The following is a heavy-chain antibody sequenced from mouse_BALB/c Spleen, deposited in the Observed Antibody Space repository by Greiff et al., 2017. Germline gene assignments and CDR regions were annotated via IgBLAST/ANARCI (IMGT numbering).Heavy chain of an antibody. CDR3: AREGYGSSSYYFDY. D-gene: IGHD1-1*01. CDR2: ISDGGSYT. V-gene: IGHV5-4*02. J-gene: IGHJ2*01. Sequence: DVMLVESGGGLVKPGGSLKLSCAASGFTFSDYYMYWVRQTPEKRLEWVATISDGGSYTYYPDSVKGRFTISRDNAKNNLYLQMSSLKSEDTAMYYCAREGYGSSSYYFDYWGQGTTLTVSS. CDR1: GFTFSDYY.